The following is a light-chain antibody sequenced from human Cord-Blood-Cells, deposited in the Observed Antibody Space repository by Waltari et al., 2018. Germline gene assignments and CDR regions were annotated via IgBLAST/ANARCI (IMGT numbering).Light chain of an antibody. CDR1: QSISSY. J-gene: IGKJ2*01. Sequence: DIQMTQSPSSLSASVGDRVTITCRASQSISSYLNWYQQKPGNAPKLLIYAASSLQSGVPPRFSGSGSGTDFTLTISSLQPEGFATYYCQQSYSTPYTFGQGTKLEIK. CDR2: AAS. V-gene: IGKV1-39*01. CDR3: QQSYSTPYT.